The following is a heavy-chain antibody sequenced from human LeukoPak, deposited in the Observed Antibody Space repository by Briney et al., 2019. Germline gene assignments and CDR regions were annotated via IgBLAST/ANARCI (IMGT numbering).Heavy chain of an antibody. CDR3: AEHRGIYGYFDY. D-gene: IGHD1/OR15-1a*01. Sequence: GRSLRLSCAASGFTFRDYAMSWVRQAPGKGLEWVSGISWGSSSVAYADSVKGRFTISRDNSKNTLYLQMNSLRAEDTAVYYCAEHRGIYGYFDYWGQGAMVTVCS. CDR1: GFTFRDYA. J-gene: IGHJ4*02. V-gene: IGHV3-9*01. CDR2: ISWGSSSV.